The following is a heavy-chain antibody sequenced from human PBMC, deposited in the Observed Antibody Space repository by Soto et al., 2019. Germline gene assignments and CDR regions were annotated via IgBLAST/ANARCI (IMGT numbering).Heavy chain of an antibody. V-gene: IGHV1-3*01. Sequence: ASVKVSCKASGYTFTSYAMHWVRQAPGQRLEWMGWINAGNGNTKYSQKFQGRVTMTTDTSTSTAYMELRSLRSDDTAVYYCSLRNPTAASFDYWGQGTLVTVSS. D-gene: IGHD2-2*01. CDR3: SLRNPTAASFDY. J-gene: IGHJ4*02. CDR2: INAGNGNT. CDR1: GYTFTSYA.